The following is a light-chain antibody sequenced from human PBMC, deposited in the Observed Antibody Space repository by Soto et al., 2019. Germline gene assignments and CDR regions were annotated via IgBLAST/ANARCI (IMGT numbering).Light chain of an antibody. Sequence: IVLTHSPGILSFSPGDIATLSFRASQSVSNDFLSLYQQKPFQAPRLLIYGASTRATDVPDRFSGSGSGADFTLTISRLEPEDFAVYYCQQYHNLWTFGQGTKVDI. CDR3: QQYHNLWT. J-gene: IGKJ1*01. CDR2: GAS. V-gene: IGKV3-20*01. CDR1: QSVSNDF.